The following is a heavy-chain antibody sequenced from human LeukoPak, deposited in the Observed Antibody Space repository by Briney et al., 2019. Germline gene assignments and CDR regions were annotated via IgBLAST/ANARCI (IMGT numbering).Heavy chain of an antibody. CDR1: GYSFTSYW. CDR3: ARRKGVKWELALRYFDY. CDR2: IYPGDSDT. Sequence: LGESLKISCKGSGYSFTSYWIGWVRQMPGKGLEWMGIIYPGDSDTRYSPSFQGQVTISADKSISTAYLQWSSLKASDTAMYYCARRKGVKWELALRYFDYWGQGTLVTVSS. J-gene: IGHJ4*02. D-gene: IGHD1-26*01. V-gene: IGHV5-51*01.